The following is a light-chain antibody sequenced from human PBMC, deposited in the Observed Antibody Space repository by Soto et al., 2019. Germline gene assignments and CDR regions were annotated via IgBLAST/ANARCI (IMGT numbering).Light chain of an antibody. CDR2: GAS. V-gene: IGKV3-20*01. Sequence: EVVLTQSPGTLSLSPGERATLSCRASQTVSSSHLAWYQQKPGQAPRLLIYGASDRATDIPDRFSGSGSGTDFTLTITRLERADCAVYYRQHFGSSPPQHTFGQAPKLEIK. CDR1: QTVSSSH. CDR3: QHFGSSPPQHT. J-gene: IGKJ2*01.